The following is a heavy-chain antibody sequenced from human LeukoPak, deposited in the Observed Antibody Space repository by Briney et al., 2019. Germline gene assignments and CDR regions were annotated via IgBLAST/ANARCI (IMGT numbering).Heavy chain of an antibody. Sequence: SETLSLTCTVSGGSLSSGGYYWGWIRQHPGTGLEWIGYIYYSGSTYYNPSLKSRVTISVDTSKNQFSLKLSSVTAADTAVYYCARVRQLAGGRWFDPWGQGTLVTVSS. V-gene: IGHV4-31*03. CDR2: IYYSGST. CDR3: ARVRQLAGGRWFDP. J-gene: IGHJ5*02. CDR1: GGSLSSGGYY. D-gene: IGHD6-6*01.